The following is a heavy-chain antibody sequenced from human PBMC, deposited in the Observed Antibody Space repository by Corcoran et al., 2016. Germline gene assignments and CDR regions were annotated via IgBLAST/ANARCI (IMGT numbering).Heavy chain of an antibody. Sequence: EVQLVESGGGLVQPGGSLRLSCAASGFTFSSYWMSWVRQAPGKGLEWVAKIKQDGSEKYYVDSVKGRFTISRDNAKNTLYLQMNSMRAEATAVDDCAGDSVGAWANDSWFDPWGQGTLVTVSS. J-gene: IGHJ5*02. CDR1: GFTFSSYW. V-gene: IGHV3-7*01. CDR2: IKQDGSEK. CDR3: AGDSVGAWANDSWFDP. D-gene: IGHD2-8*01.